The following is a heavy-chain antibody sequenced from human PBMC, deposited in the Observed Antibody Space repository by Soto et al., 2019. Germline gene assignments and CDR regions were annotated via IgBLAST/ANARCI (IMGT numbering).Heavy chain of an antibody. J-gene: IGHJ5*02. CDR2: IIPIFGTA. Sequence: SVKVSCKAAGGTFSSYAISWVRQAPGQGLEWMGGIIPIFGTANYAQKFQGRVTITADKSTSTAYMELSSLRSEDTAVYYCARVLPAGGGFDPWGQGTLVTVSS. V-gene: IGHV1-69*06. D-gene: IGHD6-19*01. CDR3: ARVLPAGGGFDP. CDR1: GGTFSSYA.